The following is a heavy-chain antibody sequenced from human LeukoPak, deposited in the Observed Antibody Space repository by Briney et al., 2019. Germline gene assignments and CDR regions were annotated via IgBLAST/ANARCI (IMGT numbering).Heavy chain of an antibody. Sequence: SETLSLTCTVSGYSISSGYYWGWIRQPPGKGLEWIGSIYHSGSTYYNPSLKRRVTISVDTSKNHFSLKLSSVTAADTAVYYCAREVGAFDIWGQGTMVTVSS. CDR3: AREVGAFDI. V-gene: IGHV4-38-2*02. CDR1: GYSISSGYY. D-gene: IGHD2-2*01. CDR2: IYHSGST. J-gene: IGHJ3*02.